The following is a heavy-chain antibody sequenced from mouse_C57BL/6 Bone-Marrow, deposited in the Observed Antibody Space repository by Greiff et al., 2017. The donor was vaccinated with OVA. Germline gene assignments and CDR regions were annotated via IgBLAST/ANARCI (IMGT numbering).Heavy chain of an antibody. D-gene: IGHD2-3*01. CDR3: ARRYDGYYLAWFAY. Sequence: QVQLQQPGAELVRPGTSVKLSCKASGYTFTSYWMHWVKQRPGHGLEWIGVIDPSDSYTNYNQKFKGKATLTVDTSSSTAYMQLSSLTSEDSAVYYCARRYDGYYLAWFAYWGQGTLVTVSA. J-gene: IGHJ3*01. CDR2: IDPSDSYT. V-gene: IGHV1-59*01. CDR1: GYTFTSYW.